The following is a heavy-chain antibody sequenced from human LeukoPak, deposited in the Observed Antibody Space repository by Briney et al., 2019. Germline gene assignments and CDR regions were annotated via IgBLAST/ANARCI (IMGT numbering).Heavy chain of an antibody. CDR3: AKDTKAAAGTKVYLDY. V-gene: IGHV3-23*01. Sequence: PGGSLRLSCAASVFTFSRYAMSWVRQAPGKGLEWVSAISGSGGSTYYADSVKSRFTISRDNSKNTLYLQMNSLRAEDTAVYYCAKDTKAAAGTKVYLDYWGQGTLVTVSS. CDR2: ISGSGGST. CDR1: VFTFSRYA. D-gene: IGHD6-13*01. J-gene: IGHJ4*02.